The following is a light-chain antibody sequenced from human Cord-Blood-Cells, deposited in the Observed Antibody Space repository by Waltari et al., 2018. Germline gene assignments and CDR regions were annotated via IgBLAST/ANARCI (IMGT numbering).Light chain of an antibody. V-gene: IGLV2-14*01. CDR3: SSYTSSSTLWV. J-gene: IGLJ3*02. CDR1: RNEVGAYNY. CDR2: DVS. Sequence: QSALTQTDSVTGSPGQTKTISCTGTRNEVGAYNYVSRYQKHPGKGPKHMIDDVSNRPSGVFNRFSGSKSGNTASLTISGLQAEDDADYYCSSYTSSSTLWVFGGGTKLTVL.